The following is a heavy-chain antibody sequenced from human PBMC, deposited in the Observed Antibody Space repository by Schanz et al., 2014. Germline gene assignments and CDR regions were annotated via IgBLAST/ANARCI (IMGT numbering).Heavy chain of an antibody. CDR3: ARKMKLGVYGGKGHDSLDI. CDR1: GFGFSSYS. J-gene: IGHJ3*02. D-gene: IGHD4-17*01. V-gene: IGHV3-48*01. Sequence: EVQLLESGGGLVQPGGSLRLSCAASGFGFSSYSMNWVRQAPGKGLEWVSYVSRSTPDIYYADSVKGRFTMSRDNAKNTLYLQMNTLRAEDTAVYYCARKMKLGVYGGKGHDSLDIWGQGTMVTVSS. CDR2: VSRSTPDI.